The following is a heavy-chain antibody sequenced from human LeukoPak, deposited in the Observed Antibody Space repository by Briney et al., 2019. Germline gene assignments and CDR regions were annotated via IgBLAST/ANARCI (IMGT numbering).Heavy chain of an antibody. V-gene: IGHV4-30-2*01. Sequence: PSETLSLTCAVSGGSISSGDYSWSWIRQPPGSGLEWIGYIWHSGHTNYNPSLRSRVTISLGRSNTQFSLRLNSVTAADTAVYYCARARETMTTAGSYFDFWGQGTLVTVSS. CDR3: ARARETMTTAGSYFDF. CDR1: GGSISSGDYS. J-gene: IGHJ4*02. CDR2: IWHSGHT. D-gene: IGHD6-13*01.